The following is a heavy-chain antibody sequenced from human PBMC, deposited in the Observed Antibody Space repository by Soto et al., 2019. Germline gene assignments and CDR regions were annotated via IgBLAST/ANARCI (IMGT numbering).Heavy chain of an antibody. CDR1: GYTIISYE. CDR3: AGTKYHYDGSGYIHFDY. D-gene: IGHD3-22*01. CDR2: INVVNGDT. J-gene: IGHJ4*02. V-gene: IGHV1-3*01. Sequence: ASVKVSCKASGYTIISYEIHWVRQAPGQRFEWIVWINVVNGDTKYSQKFQGRVTITRDTPASTAYMELSGLRSEDTAVYYCAGTKYHYDGSGYIHFDYWGQGALVTVSS.